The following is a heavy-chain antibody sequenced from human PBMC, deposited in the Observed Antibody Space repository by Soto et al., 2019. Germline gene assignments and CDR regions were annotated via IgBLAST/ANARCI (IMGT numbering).Heavy chain of an antibody. CDR1: GYTLTNYG. J-gene: IGHJ3*02. CDR2: VTPYKADT. V-gene: IGHV1-18*04. Sequence: ASVKVSCKASGYTLTNYGVTWVRQAPGQGLEWLGRVTPYKADTNSAQNLQGIVTMATDTSTNTAYLELRSLRSDDTAVYFCATDGPSNSGNLYAFDIWGQGTMVTVSS. CDR3: ATDGPSNSGNLYAFDI. D-gene: IGHD5-12*01.